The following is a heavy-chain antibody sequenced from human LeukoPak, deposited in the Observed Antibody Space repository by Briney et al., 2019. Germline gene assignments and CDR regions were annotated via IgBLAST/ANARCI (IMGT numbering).Heavy chain of an antibody. J-gene: IGHJ2*01. D-gene: IGHD3-22*01. CDR2: IYTSGDT. V-gene: IGHV4-4*07. CDR1: GGSISRYY. Sequence: SETLSLTCTVSGGSISRYYWSWIRQPAGKGLEWIGRIYTSGDTNYNPSLKSRVIVSVDTSKNQFSLKLSSVTAADTAVYYCARDLYYSDSGEDLWGRGTLVTVSS. CDR3: ARDLYYSDSGEDL.